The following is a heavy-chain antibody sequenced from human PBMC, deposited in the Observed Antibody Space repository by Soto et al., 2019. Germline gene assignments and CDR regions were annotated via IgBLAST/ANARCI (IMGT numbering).Heavy chain of an antibody. CDR2: MNPNSGNT. V-gene: IGHV1-8*01. CDR1: EYTFSSYD. Sequence: GASVKVSCKASEYTFSSYDINWVRLATGQGLEWMGWMNPNSGNTGYAQKFQGRVTMTRNTSISTANMELSSLRSEDTAVYYCARESKQQLVFDYWGQGTLVTVSS. CDR3: ARESKQQLVFDY. D-gene: IGHD6-13*01. J-gene: IGHJ4*02.